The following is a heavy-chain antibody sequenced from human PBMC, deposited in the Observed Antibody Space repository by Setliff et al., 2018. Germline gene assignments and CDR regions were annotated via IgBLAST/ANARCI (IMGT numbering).Heavy chain of an antibody. CDR2: ISASSSTI. J-gene: IGHJ5*02. Sequence: GGSLRLSCAASGFTFSRYSMNWVRLGPGKGLERVSHISASSSTIYYSGSVKGRFTISRDNAKNSLFLQMNGLRADDTAVYYCARDLDGGNGHDLWGRGTQVTVSS. CDR3: ARDLDGGNGHDL. D-gene: IGHD2-15*01. CDR1: GFTFSRYS. V-gene: IGHV3-48*01.